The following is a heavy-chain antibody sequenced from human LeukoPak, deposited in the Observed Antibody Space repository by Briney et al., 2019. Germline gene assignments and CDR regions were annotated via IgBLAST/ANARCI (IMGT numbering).Heavy chain of an antibody. CDR2: TYYSGST. CDR1: GGSISNYY. V-gene: IGHV4-59*01. J-gene: IGHJ6*03. CDR3: ARVGYGDYSRSYYYYMDV. Sequence: SETLSLTCTVSGGSISNYYWSWIRQPPGKGLECIGYTYYSGSTNYNPSLKSRVTISADTSKNQFSLKLSSVTAADTAVYYCARVGYGDYSRSYYYYMDVWGKGTTVTVSS. D-gene: IGHD4-17*01.